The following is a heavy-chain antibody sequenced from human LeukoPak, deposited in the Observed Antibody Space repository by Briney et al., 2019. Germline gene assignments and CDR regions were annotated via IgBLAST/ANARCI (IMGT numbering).Heavy chain of an antibody. CDR2: IYYSVST. V-gene: IGHV4-59*01. Sequence: SETLSLTCTVSGGSISSYYWSWIRQPPGKGLEWIGYIYYSVSTNYNPSLKSRVTISVDTSKNQFSLELSSVTAADTAVYYCARAELPSLFDYWGQGTLVTVSS. CDR1: GGSISSYY. J-gene: IGHJ4*02. CDR3: ARAELPSLFDY. D-gene: IGHD1-7*01.